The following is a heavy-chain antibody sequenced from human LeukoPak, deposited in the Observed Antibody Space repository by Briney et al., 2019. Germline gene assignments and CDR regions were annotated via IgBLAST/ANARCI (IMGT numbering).Heavy chain of an antibody. CDR2: MNPNSGNT. Sequence: ASVRVSCKASGYTFTSYDINWVRQATGQGLEWMGWMNPNSGNTGYAQKFQGRVTMTRNTSISTAYMELSSLRSEDTAVYYCARGPTPMVRGVWFDPWGQGTLVTVSS. CDR1: GYTFTSYD. V-gene: IGHV1-8*01. D-gene: IGHD3-10*01. CDR3: ARGPTPMVRGVWFDP. J-gene: IGHJ5*02.